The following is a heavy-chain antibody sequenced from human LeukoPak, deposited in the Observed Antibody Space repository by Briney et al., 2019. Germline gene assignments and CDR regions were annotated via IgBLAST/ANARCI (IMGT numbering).Heavy chain of an antibody. D-gene: IGHD3-16*02. CDR1: GGSISSGGYY. CDR2: IYYSGST. J-gene: IGHJ4*02. V-gene: IGHV4-31*03. Sequence: PSQTLSLTCTVSGGSISSGGYYWSWIRQHPGKGLEWIGYIYYSGSTYYNPSLKSRVTISVDTSKNQFYLKLSSVTAADTAVYYCAREGGSYRPLDYSGQGTLVTVSS. CDR3: AREGGSYRPLDY.